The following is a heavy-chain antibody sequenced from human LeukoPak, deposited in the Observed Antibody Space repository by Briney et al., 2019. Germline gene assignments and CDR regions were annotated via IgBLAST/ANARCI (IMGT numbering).Heavy chain of an antibody. CDR2: ISGSGGST. CDR3: AKGGPVAVATLGDDY. V-gene: IGHV3-23*01. CDR1: GFTFSSYA. J-gene: IGHJ4*02. D-gene: IGHD5-12*01. Sequence: PGGSLRLSCAASGFTFSSYAMSWVRQAPGKGLGWVSAISGSGGSTYYADSVKGRFTISRDNSKNTLYLQMNSLRAEDTAVYYCAKGGPVAVATLGDDYWGQGTLVTVSS.